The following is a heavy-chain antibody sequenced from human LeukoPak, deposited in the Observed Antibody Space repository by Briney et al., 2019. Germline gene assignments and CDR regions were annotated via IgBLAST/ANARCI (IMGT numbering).Heavy chain of an antibody. CDR1: GGSISSYY. Sequence: SSETLSLTCTVSGGSISSYYWSWIRQPAGKGLEWIGRIYTSGSTNYNPSLKSRVTMSVDTSKNQFSLKLSSVTAADTAVYYCARDFYYGSGSRNWFDPWGQGTLVTVSS. CDR3: ARDFYYGSGSRNWFDP. D-gene: IGHD3-10*01. V-gene: IGHV4-4*07. CDR2: IYTSGST. J-gene: IGHJ5*02.